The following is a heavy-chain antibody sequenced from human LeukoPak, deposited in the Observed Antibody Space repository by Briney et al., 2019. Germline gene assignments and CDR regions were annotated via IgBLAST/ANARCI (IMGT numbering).Heavy chain of an antibody. CDR3: ARDFTNGVCAIPFDT. V-gene: IGHV1-46*01. J-gene: IGHJ4*02. Sequence: ASVTVSCKASGYTFTSYYMHWVRQAPGEGLEWMGIINPSGGSTSYAQKFQGRVTMTTDTSTSTVYMELSSLRSEDTAVYYSARDFTNGVCAIPFDTCGEG. CDR2: INPSGGST. CDR1: GYTFTSYY. D-gene: IGHD2-8*01.